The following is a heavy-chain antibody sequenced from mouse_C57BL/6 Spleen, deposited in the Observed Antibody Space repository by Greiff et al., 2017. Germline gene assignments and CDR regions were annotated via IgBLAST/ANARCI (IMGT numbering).Heavy chain of an antibody. CDR1: GYTFTSYW. CDR2: IDPSDSET. Sequence: QVQLQQPGAELVRPGSSVKLSCKASGYTFTSYWMHWVKQRPIQGLEWIGNIDPSDSETHYTQKFKDKATLTVDKSSSTTYMQLSSLTSEDSAVYYCARGDYDWYFDVWGTGTTVTVSS. V-gene: IGHV1-52*01. J-gene: IGHJ1*03. CDR3: ARGDYDWYFDV. D-gene: IGHD2-4*01.